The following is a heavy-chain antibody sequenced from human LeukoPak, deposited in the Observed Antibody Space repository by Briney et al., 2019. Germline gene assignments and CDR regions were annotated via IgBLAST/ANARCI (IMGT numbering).Heavy chain of an antibody. CDR1: GFTFSSYW. V-gene: IGHV3-7*01. D-gene: IGHD6-13*01. J-gene: IGHJ4*02. CDR3: AKDRQLATYYFDY. Sequence: GGSLRLSCAASGFTFSSYWMSWVRQAPGKGLEWVANIKQDGSNKYYADSVKGRFTISRDNSKNTLYLQMNSLRAEDTAVYYCAKDRQLATYYFDYWGQGTLVTVSS. CDR2: IKQDGSNK.